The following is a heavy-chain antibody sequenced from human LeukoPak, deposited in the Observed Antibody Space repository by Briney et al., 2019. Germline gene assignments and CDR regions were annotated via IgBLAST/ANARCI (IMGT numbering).Heavy chain of an antibody. V-gene: IGHV4-38-2*01. D-gene: IGHD3-10*01. CDR2: IYHSGST. CDR3: ARGVTTVRGAAYFDY. CDR1: GYSISSGYY. Sequence: SETLSLTCAVSGYSISSGYYWGWIRQPPGKGLEWIGSIYHSGSTYYNPSLKSRVTISVDTSKNQFSLKLSSVTAADTAVCYCARGVTTVRGAAYFDYWGRGTLVTVSS. J-gene: IGHJ4*02.